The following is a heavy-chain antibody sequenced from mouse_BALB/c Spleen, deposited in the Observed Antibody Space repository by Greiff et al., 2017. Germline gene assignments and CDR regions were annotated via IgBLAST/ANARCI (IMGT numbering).Heavy chain of an antibody. CDR3: ARCITTVVAYYYAMDY. D-gene: IGHD1-1*01. V-gene: IGHV1S81*02. CDR1: GYTFTSYW. J-gene: IGHJ4*01. CDR2: INPSNGRT. Sequence: QVQLKQPGAELVKPGASVKLSCKASGYTFTSYWMHWVKQRPGQGLEWIGEINPSNGRTNYNEKFKSKATLTVDKSSSTAYMQLSSLTSEDSAVYYCARCITTVVAYYYAMDYWGQGTSVTVSS.